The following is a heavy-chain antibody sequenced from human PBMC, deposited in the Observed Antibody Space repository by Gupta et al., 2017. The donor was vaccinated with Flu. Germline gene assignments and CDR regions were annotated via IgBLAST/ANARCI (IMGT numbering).Heavy chain of an antibody. Sequence: VRQAPGKGLEWVGRIKSRKDGETTDYAAPVKGRFTISRDDSRNMLYLQMNSLKTEDTAVYYCATDDTGHDWGYWGQRTLVTVSS. CDR3: ATDDTGHDWGY. V-gene: IGHV3-15*01. CDR2: IKSRKDGETT. D-gene: IGHD5-12*01. J-gene: IGHJ4*02.